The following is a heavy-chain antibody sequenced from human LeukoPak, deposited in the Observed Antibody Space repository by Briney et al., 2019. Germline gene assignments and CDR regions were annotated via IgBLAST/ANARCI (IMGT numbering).Heavy chain of an antibody. CDR3: ARAAARGAYYYMDV. CDR1: GGSISSYY. CDR2: IYYSGST. V-gene: IGHV4-59*01. J-gene: IGHJ6*03. D-gene: IGHD6-6*01. Sequence: SETLSLTCTVSGGSISSYYWSWIRQPPGKGLAWIGYIYYSGSTNYNPSLKSRVTISVDTSKNQFSLKLSSVTAADTAVYYCARAAARGAYYYMDVWGKGTTVTVSS.